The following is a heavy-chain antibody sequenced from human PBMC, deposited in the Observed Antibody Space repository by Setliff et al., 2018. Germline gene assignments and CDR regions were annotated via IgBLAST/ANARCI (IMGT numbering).Heavy chain of an antibody. V-gene: IGHV1-3*01. CDR3: ARRETYYNFWSGYYAY. CDR1: GYTFTTHG. CDR2: FNVGHGYT. J-gene: IGHJ4*02. D-gene: IGHD3-3*01. Sequence: ASVKVSCKASGYTFTTHGLHWVRQAPGQRLEWMGWFNVGHGYTKYSQKFQGRVTITRDTSASTAYMELSSLTSEDTAVYYCARRETYYNFWSGYYAYWGQGTLVTVSS.